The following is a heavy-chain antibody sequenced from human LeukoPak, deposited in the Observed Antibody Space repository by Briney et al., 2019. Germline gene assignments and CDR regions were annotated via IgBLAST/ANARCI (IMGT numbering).Heavy chain of an antibody. V-gene: IGHV1-18*01. CDR2: ISAYNGNT. CDR1: GYTFTSYG. D-gene: IGHD6-13*01. CDR3: ARDSGRIAAARTGYFDY. Sequence: ASVKVSCKASGYTFTSYGISWVRQAPGQGLEWMGWISAYNGNTNYAQKLQGRVTMTTDTSTSTAYMELRSLRSDDTAVYYCARDSGRIAAARTGYFDYWGQGTLVPVSS. J-gene: IGHJ4*02.